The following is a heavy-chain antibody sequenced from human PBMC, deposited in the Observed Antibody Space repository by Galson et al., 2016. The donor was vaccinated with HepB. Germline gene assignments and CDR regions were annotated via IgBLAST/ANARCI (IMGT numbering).Heavy chain of an antibody. D-gene: IGHD6-19*01. CDR3: ASSYSSGWFDAFDI. Sequence: QSGAEVKKPGESLKISCKGSVASFTSYWIAWVRQVPGKGLEWMGLIYPGDSDTRYSPSFQGQVTISADKSISTAYLQWSSLRASDTAMYYCASSYSSGWFDAFDIWGQGTMVTVSS. J-gene: IGHJ3*02. V-gene: IGHV5-51*01. CDR1: VASFTSYW. CDR2: IYPGDSDT.